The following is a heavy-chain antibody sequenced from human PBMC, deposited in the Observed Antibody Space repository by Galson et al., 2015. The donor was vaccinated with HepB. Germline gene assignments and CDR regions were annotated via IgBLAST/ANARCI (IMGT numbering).Heavy chain of an antibody. J-gene: IGHJ5*02. CDR1: GFSFDSYA. CDR3: ARTVVSSATHRGEEDLVA. Sequence: SLRLSCAASGFSFDSYAMHWVRQAPGKGLEWVSRIASNGRNTYYADSVKGRFTISRDNSRNTLYLQMNSLRVDDTAVYYCARTVVSSATHRGEEDLVAWGQGTLVTVSS. D-gene: IGHD4-23*01. CDR2: IASNGRNT. V-gene: IGHV3-30*04.